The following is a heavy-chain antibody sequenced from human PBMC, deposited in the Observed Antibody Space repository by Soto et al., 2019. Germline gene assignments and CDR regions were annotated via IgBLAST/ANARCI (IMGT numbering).Heavy chain of an antibody. CDR1: GGTFSSYA. CDR3: AVEEYSSSWYFSGMDV. J-gene: IGHJ6*02. CDR2: IIPIFGTA. Sequence: ASVKVSCKASGGTFSSYAISWVRQAPGQGLEWMGGIIPIFGTANYAQKFQGRVTITADESTSTAYMELSSLRSEDTAVYYCAVEEYSSSWYFSGMDVWGQGTTVTVSS. D-gene: IGHD6-13*01. V-gene: IGHV1-69*13.